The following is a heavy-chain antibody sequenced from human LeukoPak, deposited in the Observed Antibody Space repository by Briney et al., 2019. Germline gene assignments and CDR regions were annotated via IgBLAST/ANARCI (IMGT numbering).Heavy chain of an antibody. J-gene: IGHJ4*02. CDR1: GGSISSSSYY. D-gene: IGHD3-10*01. Sequence: SETLSLTCTVSGGSISSSSYYWGWIRQPPGKGLEWIGSIYYSGSTYYNPSLKSRVTISVDTSKNQFSLKLSSVTAADTAVYYCARHERGRYYGSGSPPVFWGQGTLVTVSS. CDR2: IYYSGST. CDR3: ARHERGRYYGSGSPPVF. V-gene: IGHV4-39*01.